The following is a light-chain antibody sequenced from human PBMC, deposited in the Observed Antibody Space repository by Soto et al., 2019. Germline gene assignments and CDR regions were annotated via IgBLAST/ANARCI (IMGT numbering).Light chain of an antibody. CDR1: QSVSSY. J-gene: IGKJ4*01. CDR3: QQFSSYPLT. CDR2: DAS. Sequence: EIVLTHSPATLSLSPWERATLSCRASQSVSSYLAWYQQKPGQAPRLLIYDASNRATGIPARFSGSGSGTDFTLTISSLEPEDFAVYYCQQFSSYPLTFGGGTKVDIK. V-gene: IGKV3-11*01.